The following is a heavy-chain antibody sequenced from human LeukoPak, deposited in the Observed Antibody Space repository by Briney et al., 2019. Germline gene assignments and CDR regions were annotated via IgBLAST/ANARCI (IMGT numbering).Heavy chain of an antibody. V-gene: IGHV3-30*02. J-gene: IGHJ3*02. D-gene: IGHD6-13*01. CDR3: AALAAGTAGDAFDI. Sequence: GGSLRLSCAASGFTFSSYGMHWVRQAPGKGLEWVAFIRYDGSNKYYADSVKGRFTISRDNSKNTLYLQMNSLRAEDTAVYYCAALAAGTAGDAFDIWGQGTMVTVSS. CDR1: GFTFSSYG. CDR2: IRYDGSNK.